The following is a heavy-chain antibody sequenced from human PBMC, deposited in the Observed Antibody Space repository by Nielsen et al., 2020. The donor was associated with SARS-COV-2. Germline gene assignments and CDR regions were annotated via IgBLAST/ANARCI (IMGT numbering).Heavy chain of an antibody. D-gene: IGHD3-9*01. CDR1: GYTFTSYA. J-gene: IGHJ4*02. Sequence: ASVKVSCKASGYTFTSYAMHWVRQAPGQRLEWMGWINAGNGNTKYSQKFQGRVTITRDTSASTAYMELSSLRSEDTAVYYCARDWYYDILTDYDWGQGTLVTVSS. CDR2: INAGNGNT. V-gene: IGHV1-3*01. CDR3: ARDWYYDILTDYD.